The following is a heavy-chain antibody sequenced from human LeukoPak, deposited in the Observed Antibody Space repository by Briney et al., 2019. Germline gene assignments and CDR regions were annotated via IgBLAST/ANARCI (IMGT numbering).Heavy chain of an antibody. CDR1: GGSISSGGYS. Sequence: SETLSLTCAVSGGSISSGGYSWSWIRQPPGKGLEWIGYIYHSGSTYYNPSLKSRVTISVDRSKNQFSLKLSSVTAADTAVYYCARLPYSSHLLYFDYWGQGTLVTVSS. CDR2: IYHSGST. V-gene: IGHV4-30-2*01. D-gene: IGHD6-13*01. CDR3: ARLPYSSHLLYFDY. J-gene: IGHJ4*02.